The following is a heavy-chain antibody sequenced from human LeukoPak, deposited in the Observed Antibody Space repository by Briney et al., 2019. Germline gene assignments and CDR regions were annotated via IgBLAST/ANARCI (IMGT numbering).Heavy chain of an antibody. V-gene: IGHV3-23*01. J-gene: IGHJ4*02. CDR3: AKDPDSGSSGWVY. CDR1: GFTFSSYD. CDR2: ISGSGGST. Sequence: GGSLRLSCAASGFTFSSYDMSWVRQAPGKGLEWVSAISGSGGSTYYADSVKGRFTISRDNSKNTLYLQMNSLRAEDTAVYYCAKDPDSGSSGWVYWGQGALVTVSS. D-gene: IGHD1-26*01.